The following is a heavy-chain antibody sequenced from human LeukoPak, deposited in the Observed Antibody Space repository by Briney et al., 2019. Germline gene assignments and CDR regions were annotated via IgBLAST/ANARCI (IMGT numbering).Heavy chain of an antibody. CDR2: INPNSGGT. Sequence: ASVKVSCKASGYTFTGYYMHWVRQAPGQGLEWMGWINPNSGGTNYAQKFQGRVTMTRDTSISTAYMELSRLRSDDTAVYYCARARVDITIFEVVIISPLIEWGQGTLVTVSS. D-gene: IGHD3-3*01. J-gene: IGHJ4*02. CDR1: GYTFTGYY. CDR3: ARARVDITIFEVVIISPLIE. V-gene: IGHV1-2*02.